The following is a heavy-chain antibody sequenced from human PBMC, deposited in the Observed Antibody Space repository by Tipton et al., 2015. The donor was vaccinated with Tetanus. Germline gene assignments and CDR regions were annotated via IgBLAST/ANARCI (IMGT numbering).Heavy chain of an antibody. CDR1: GDSMNPYY. D-gene: IGHD6-13*01. CDR3: ARNSSSWSGFDS. J-gene: IGHJ4*02. V-gene: IGHV4-59*07. Sequence: TLSLTCTVSGDSMNPYYWSWIRQPPGKGLEWIGQIYNTWSTNYNPSLKGRVTISIDPSKNQFSLQMTSLTAAVTAVYYCARNSSSWSGFDSWGQGTLVTVSS. CDR2: IYNTWST.